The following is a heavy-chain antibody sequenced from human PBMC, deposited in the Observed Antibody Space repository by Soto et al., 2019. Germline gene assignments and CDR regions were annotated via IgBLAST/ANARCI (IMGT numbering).Heavy chain of an antibody. CDR3: LMVANYVTPTPQDV. CDR1: GYIFVNYG. J-gene: IGHJ6*02. V-gene: IGHV1-18*01. D-gene: IGHD3-16*01. CDR2: ISPYTGNT. Sequence: QVQLVQSGDEVKKPGASVKVSCKASGYIFVNYGIAWVRQAPGQGLEWMGWISPYTGNTHSATKVQGRLTMTTDTSTSTAYMDLGSLTSDDTAVYYCLMVANYVTPTPQDVCGQGTTVTVSS.